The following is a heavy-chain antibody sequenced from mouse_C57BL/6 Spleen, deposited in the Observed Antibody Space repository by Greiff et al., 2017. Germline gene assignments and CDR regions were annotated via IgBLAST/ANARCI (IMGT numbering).Heavy chain of an antibody. CDR2: IYPGDGDT. D-gene: IGHD1-1*01. Sequence: VQLQQSGAELVKPGASVKISCKASGYAFSSYWMNWVKQRPGKGLEWIGQIYPGDGDTNYNGKFKGKATLTAAKSSSTASMQLRSLTSEDSAVYFCARGITTVVEGDWYRDVRGTGRTVTV. J-gene: IGHJ1*03. CDR1: GYAFSSYW. V-gene: IGHV1-80*01. CDR3: ARGITTVVEGDWYRDV.